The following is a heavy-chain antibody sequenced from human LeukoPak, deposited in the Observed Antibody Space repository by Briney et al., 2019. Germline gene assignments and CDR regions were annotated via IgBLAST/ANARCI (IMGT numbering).Heavy chain of an antibody. J-gene: IGHJ6*03. D-gene: IGHD3-9*01. Sequence: PSETLSLTCTVSGGSISSSSYYWGWIRQPPGKGLEWIGSIYYSGSTYYNPSLKSRVTISVDTSKNQFSLKLSSVTAADTAVYYCATTYDILTGYYGPMYYYYYMDVWGKGTTATVSS. CDR2: IYYSGST. V-gene: IGHV4-39*01. CDR3: ATTYDILTGYYGPMYYYYYMDV. CDR1: GGSISSSSYY.